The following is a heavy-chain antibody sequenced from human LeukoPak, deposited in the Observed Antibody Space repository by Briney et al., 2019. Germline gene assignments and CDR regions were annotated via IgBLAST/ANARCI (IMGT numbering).Heavy chain of an antibody. CDR2: INPNSGGT. J-gene: IGHJ4*02. Sequence: ASVKVSCRTSGYSFTDFGITWVRQAPGQGLEWMGWINPNSGGTNYAQKFQGRVTMTRDTSISTAYMELSRLRSDDTAVYYCARDLTAAGLSQDEQIDYWGQGTLVTVSS. CDR3: ARDLTAAGLSQDEQIDY. CDR1: GYSFTDFG. V-gene: IGHV1-2*02. D-gene: IGHD6-13*01.